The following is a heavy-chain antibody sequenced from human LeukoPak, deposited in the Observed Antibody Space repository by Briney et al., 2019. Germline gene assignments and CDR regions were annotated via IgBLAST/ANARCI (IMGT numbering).Heavy chain of an antibody. CDR1: GFTFSNHW. D-gene: IGHD1-26*01. CDR3: AREGGQKIGSSERSSDY. V-gene: IGHV3-11*01. CDR2: IISGGSHT. J-gene: IGHJ4*02. Sequence: PGRSLRLSCAASGFTFSNHWMSWVRQAPGKGLGWVSYIISGGSHTYYADSVKGRFTISRDNAKNSLYLQMNSLRDEDRVVDYGAREGGQKIGSSERSSDYWGQGTLVTVSS.